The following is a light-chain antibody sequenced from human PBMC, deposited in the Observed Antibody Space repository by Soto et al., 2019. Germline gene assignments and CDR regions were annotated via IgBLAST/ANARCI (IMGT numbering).Light chain of an antibody. Sequence: EIVLTQSPGTLSLSPGERATLSCRASQSVSSSYLAWYQQRPGQAPRLLILGASYRATGVPDRFSGSGSGTDITHTISRLEPEDSAVYYCQQYSSSPPEFTFGPGTKVDSK. J-gene: IGKJ3*01. CDR1: QSVSSSY. V-gene: IGKV3-20*01. CDR2: GAS. CDR3: QQYSSSPPEFT.